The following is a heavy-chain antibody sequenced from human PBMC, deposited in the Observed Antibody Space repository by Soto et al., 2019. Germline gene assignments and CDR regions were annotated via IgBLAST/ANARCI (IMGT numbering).Heavy chain of an antibody. V-gene: IGHV3-30*18. Sequence: AGGSLRLSCAASGFTFSSYGMHWVRQAPGKGLEWVAVISYDGSNKYYADSVKGRFTISRDNSKNTLYLQMNSLRAEDTAVYYCAKDPNYYDLGQGMDVWGQGTTVTVSS. CDR1: GFTFSSYG. J-gene: IGHJ6*02. D-gene: IGHD3-10*01. CDR3: AKDPNYYDLGQGMDV. CDR2: ISYDGSNK.